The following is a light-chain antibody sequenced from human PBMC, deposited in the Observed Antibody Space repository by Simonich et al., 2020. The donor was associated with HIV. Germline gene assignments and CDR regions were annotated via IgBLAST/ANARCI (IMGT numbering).Light chain of an antibody. CDR3: CSYAGSYTWV. J-gene: IGLJ3*02. Sequence: QSALTQPRSVSGSPGQSVTISCTGTSSDIGGYDYVSWYQQHPGKAPKLVIFDVSTWPSGVPDRFSGAKSGNTASLTISGLQAEDESDYYCCSYAGSYTWVFGGGTKLTVL. CDR1: SSDIGGYDY. CDR2: DVS. V-gene: IGLV2-11*01.